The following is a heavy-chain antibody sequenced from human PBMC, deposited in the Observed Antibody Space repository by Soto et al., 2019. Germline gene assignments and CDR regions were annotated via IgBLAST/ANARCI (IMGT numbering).Heavy chain of an antibody. D-gene: IGHD3-3*01. CDR3: ARDSRYYDFWSGYYDNWFDP. Sequence: GGSLRLSCAASGFTFSSYGMHWVRQAPGKGLEWVAVIWYDGSNKYYADSVKGRFTISRDNSKNTLYLQMNSLRAEDTAVYYCARDSRYYDFWSGYYDNWFDPWRQGTLVTVSS. J-gene: IGHJ5*02. V-gene: IGHV3-33*01. CDR2: IWYDGSNK. CDR1: GFTFSSYG.